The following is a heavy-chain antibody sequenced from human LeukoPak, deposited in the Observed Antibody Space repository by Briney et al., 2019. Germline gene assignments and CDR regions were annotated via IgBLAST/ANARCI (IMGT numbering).Heavy chain of an antibody. CDR2: MYYSGST. Sequence: SETLSLTCTVSGGSISSSSYYWGWIRQPPGKGLEWIGSMYYSGSTYYNQSLKSRVTISVDTSKNQFSLKLSSVTAADTAVYYCARYGNDILAPDGFDIWGQGTMVTVSS. CDR3: ARYGNDILAPDGFDI. V-gene: IGHV4-39*01. CDR1: GGSISSSSYY. D-gene: IGHD3-9*01. J-gene: IGHJ3*02.